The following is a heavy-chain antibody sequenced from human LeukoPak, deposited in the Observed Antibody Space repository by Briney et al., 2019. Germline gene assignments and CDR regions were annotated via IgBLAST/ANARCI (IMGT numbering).Heavy chain of an antibody. CDR2: ISYDGSNK. D-gene: IGHD1-7*01. V-gene: IGHV3-30*18. CDR3: AKDRNFYFDY. Sequence: GKSLRLSCAASGFTFSSYGMHWVRQAPGKGLEWVAVISYDGSNKYYADSVKGRFTISRDNSKNTLYLQMNSLRAEDTAVYYCAKDRNFYFDYWGQGTLVTVSS. J-gene: IGHJ4*02. CDR1: GFTFSSYG.